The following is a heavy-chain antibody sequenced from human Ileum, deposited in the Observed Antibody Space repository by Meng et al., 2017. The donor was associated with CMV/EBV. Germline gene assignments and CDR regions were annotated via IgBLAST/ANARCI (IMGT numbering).Heavy chain of an antibody. V-gene: IGHV3-13*01. D-gene: IGHD3-10*01. CDR1: GFPFSDYD. CDR2: IANGHDT. J-gene: IGHJ5*02. Sequence: GGSLRLSCTASGFPFSDYDMHWVRQVTGKGLEWVSSIANGHDTYYADSVKGRFTIFRENAKNSLYLQMNSLTVDDTAAYFCARGRLHGFAAWGQGTLVTVSS. CDR3: ARGRLHGFAA.